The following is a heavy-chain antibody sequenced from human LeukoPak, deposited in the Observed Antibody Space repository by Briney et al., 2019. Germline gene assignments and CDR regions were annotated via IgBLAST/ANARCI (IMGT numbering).Heavy chain of an antibody. V-gene: IGHV4-4*07. CDR2: IYTSGST. D-gene: IGHD2-2*01. J-gene: IGHJ5*02. CDR3: AKEGYCSSISCHGIDL. CDR1: GGSISSYY. Sequence: SETLSLTCSVSGGSISSYYWSWIRQPAGKGLEWIGRIYTSGSTNYNPSLRSRVTILVDKTKNQLSLKLSSVTAADTALYYCAKEGYCSSISCHGIDLWGQGTLVTVSS.